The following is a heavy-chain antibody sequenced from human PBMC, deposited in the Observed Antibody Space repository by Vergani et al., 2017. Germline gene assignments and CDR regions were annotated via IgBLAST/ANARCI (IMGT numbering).Heavy chain of an antibody. Sequence: QVQLQQWGAGVVKPSGTLSLTCAVFGESFSSFYWTWILQLPGTVLEWIGEINNDGHTNYNPSLESRVTVSRDTAKNQFSLNLMSVTAADTAMYYCAVRPRVNLVGGEIVTKRTFDYWSQGSLVTVSS. V-gene: IGHV4-34*02. CDR1: GESFSSFY. D-gene: IGHD3-10*01. CDR3: AVRPRVNLVGGEIVTKRTFDY. J-gene: IGHJ4*02. CDR2: INNDGHT.